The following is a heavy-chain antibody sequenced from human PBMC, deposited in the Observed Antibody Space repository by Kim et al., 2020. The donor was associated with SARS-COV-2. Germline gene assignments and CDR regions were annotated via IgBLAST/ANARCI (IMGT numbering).Heavy chain of an antibody. V-gene: IGHV1-58*02. CDR3: AAALYTRGWYSTTGSFD. J-gene: IGHJ3*01. Sequence: SVKVSCKASGFTFRSSTIQWVRQARGQRFEWLGWIAAGSGNTNYAQMFKGRVTMTRDMSTSTAYMELSGLGAEDTAMYYCAAALYTRGWYSTTGSFD. D-gene: IGHD6-19*01. CDR1: GFTFRSST. CDR2: IAAGSGNT.